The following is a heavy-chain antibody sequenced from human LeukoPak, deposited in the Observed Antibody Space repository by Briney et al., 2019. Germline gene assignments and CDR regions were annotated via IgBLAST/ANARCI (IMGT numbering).Heavy chain of an antibody. V-gene: IGHV4-34*01. Sequence: SETLSLTCAVYGGSFSGYYWSWIRQPPGKGLEWIGEINHSGSTNYNPSLKSRVTISVDTSKNQFSLKLSSVTAADTAVYYCARGRRSGSYLGNWGQGTLVTVSS. CDR1: GGSFSGYY. D-gene: IGHD1-26*01. CDR3: ARGRRSGSYLGN. J-gene: IGHJ4*02. CDR2: INHSGST.